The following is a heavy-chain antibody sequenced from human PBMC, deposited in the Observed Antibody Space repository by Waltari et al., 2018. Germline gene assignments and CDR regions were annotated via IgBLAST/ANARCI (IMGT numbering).Heavy chain of an antibody. V-gene: IGHV3-23*03. CDR3: ARVGDDYGDYDAFDI. D-gene: IGHD4-17*01. CDR1: GFTFSSYA. J-gene: IGHJ3*02. CDR2: IYSGGST. Sequence: EVQLLESGGGLVQPGGSLRLSCAASGFTFSSYAMSWVRQAPGKGLEWVSVIYSGGSTYYADAVKGRFTISRDNSKNTLYLQMNSLRAEDTAVYYCARVGDDYGDYDAFDIWGQGTMVTVSS.